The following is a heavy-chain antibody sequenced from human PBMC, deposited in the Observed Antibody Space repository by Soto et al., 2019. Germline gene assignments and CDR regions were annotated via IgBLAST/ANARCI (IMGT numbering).Heavy chain of an antibody. CDR1: GGSISSSYW. CDR2: IYHSGST. Sequence: QVQLQESGPGLVKPSGTLSLTCAVSGGSISSSYWWSWVRQPPGKGLEWIGEIYHSGSTNYNPSLKRRVTISVDKSKNQFSLLLSSVTAADTAVYSCARVSGSYYYGMDVWGQGTTVTVSS. V-gene: IGHV4-4*02. J-gene: IGHJ6*02. CDR3: ARVSGSYYYGMDV. D-gene: IGHD3-10*01.